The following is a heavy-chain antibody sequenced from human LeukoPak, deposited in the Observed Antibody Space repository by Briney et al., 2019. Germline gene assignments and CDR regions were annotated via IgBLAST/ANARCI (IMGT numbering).Heavy chain of an antibody. CDR1: GYSFTSYA. D-gene: IGHD6-19*01. J-gene: IGHJ4*02. V-gene: IGHV1-18*04. Sequence: ASVKVSCKASGYSFTSYAISWLRQAPGQGLEWMGWISRCNGDTKYAQKVQGRVTMTTDTSTSTAYMDLRNLRSDDTAEYYCARDYIAPYSSGWYPDYWGQGTLVTVSS. CDR2: ISRCNGDT. CDR3: ARDYIAPYSSGWYPDY.